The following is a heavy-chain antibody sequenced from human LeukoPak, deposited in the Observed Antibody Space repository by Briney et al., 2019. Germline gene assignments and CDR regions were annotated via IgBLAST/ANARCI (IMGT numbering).Heavy chain of an antibody. J-gene: IGHJ4*02. CDR3: AKDLSLYYDSSGYRGHFDY. Sequence: GGSLRLSCAASGFTFDDYAMHWVRQAPGKGLEWVSGIIWNSGSIGYADSVKGRFTISRDNAKNSLYLQMKSLRAEDTALYYCAKDLSLYYDSSGYRGHFDYWGQGTLVTGSS. CDR1: GFTFDDYA. D-gene: IGHD3-22*01. CDR2: IIWNSGSI. V-gene: IGHV3-9*01.